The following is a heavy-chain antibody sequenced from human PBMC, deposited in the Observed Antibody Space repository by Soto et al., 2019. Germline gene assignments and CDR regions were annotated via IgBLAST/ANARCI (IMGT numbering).Heavy chain of an antibody. D-gene: IGHD3-10*01. CDR1: CGSISSGDYY. V-gene: IGHV4-30-4*01. CDR3: ARDGGPGNYYYYGMDV. CDR2: IYYSGST. Sequence: SETLSLTCTVSCGSISSGDYYWSWIRQPPGKGLEWIGYIYYSGSTYYNPSLKSRVTISVDTSKNQFSLKLSSVTAADTAVYYCARDGGPGNYYYYGMDVWGQGTTVTVS. J-gene: IGHJ6*02.